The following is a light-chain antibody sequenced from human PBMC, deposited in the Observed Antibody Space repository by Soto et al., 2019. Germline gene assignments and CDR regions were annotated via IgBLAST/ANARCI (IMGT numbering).Light chain of an antibody. Sequence: EIVMTQSPGTLSVSPGERATLSCRAGQGVTTNFAWYQQKSGQSPRLLIYDVSIRATGVPARFSGTGSETDFTLTISGLQSEDSAVYFCQQYNNWPFSFGHGTRLEIK. CDR3: QQYNNWPFS. J-gene: IGKJ5*01. CDR1: QGVTTN. V-gene: IGKV3-15*01. CDR2: DVS.